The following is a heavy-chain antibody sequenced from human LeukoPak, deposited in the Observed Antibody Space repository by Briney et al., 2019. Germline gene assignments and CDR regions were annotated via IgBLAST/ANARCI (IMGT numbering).Heavy chain of an antibody. CDR1: GLTVRTSS. V-gene: IGHV3-74*01. J-gene: IGHJ4*02. D-gene: IGHD6-13*01. CDR2: INSDGSST. CDR3: ARDSKADY. Sequence: GGSLRLSCATSGLTVRTSSMSWVRQAPGKGLVWVSRINSDGSSTRYADSVKGRFTISRDNAKNTLYLQMNSLRAEDTAVYYCARDSKADYWGQGTLVTVS.